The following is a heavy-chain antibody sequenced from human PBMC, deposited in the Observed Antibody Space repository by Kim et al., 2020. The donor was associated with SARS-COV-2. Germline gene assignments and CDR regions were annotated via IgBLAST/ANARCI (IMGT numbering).Heavy chain of an antibody. CDR3: ARAFSYYYDSSGYYYYYYGMDI. CDR2: IYTSGST. V-gene: IGHV4-4*07. Sequence: SETLSLTCTVCGGSISSYYWSWIRQPAGKGLEWIGRIYTSGSTNYNPSLKSRVTMSVDTSKNQFSLKLSSVTAADTAVYYCARAFSYYYDSSGYYYYYYGMDIWTQGTTVTVSS. J-gene: IGHJ6*02. CDR1: GGSISSYY. D-gene: IGHD3-22*01.